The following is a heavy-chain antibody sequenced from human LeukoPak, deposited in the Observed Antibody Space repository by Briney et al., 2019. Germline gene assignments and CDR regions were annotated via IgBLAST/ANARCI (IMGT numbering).Heavy chain of an antibody. Sequence: PGGSLRLSCAASGFTLSNYWVHWVRQAPGKGLVWVSRINEDGRTTTYADPVKGRFTISRDNAKNTLYLQMNSLRAEDTAVYYCARVRGYCSSTSCYNLYFDYWGQGTLVTVSS. D-gene: IGHD2-2*02. CDR1: GFTLSNYW. CDR3: ARVRGYCSSTSCYNLYFDY. V-gene: IGHV3-74*01. J-gene: IGHJ4*02. CDR2: INEDGRTT.